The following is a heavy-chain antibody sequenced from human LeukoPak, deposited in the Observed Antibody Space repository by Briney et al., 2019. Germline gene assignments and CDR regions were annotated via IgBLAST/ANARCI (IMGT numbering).Heavy chain of an antibody. CDR3: AGGSSMEV. V-gene: IGHV3-7*03. CDR1: GFPFNNFW. D-gene: IGHD1-26*01. Sequence: SGGPLKLPWAAPGFPFNNFWITGFRRAPGKGLEGVANIKKDGSGISYVDSVKGRFIISRDNARNSLYLQMNSLRVEDTAVYFCAGGSSMEVWGKGTAVTVSS. CDR2: IKKDGSGI. J-gene: IGHJ6*04.